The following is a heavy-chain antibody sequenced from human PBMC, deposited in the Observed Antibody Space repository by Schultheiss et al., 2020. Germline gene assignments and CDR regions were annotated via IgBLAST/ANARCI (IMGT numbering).Heavy chain of an antibody. D-gene: IGHD3-10*01. CDR2: ISAYNGNT. CDR1: GYTFTSYG. CDR3: ARTYGSGLYYYGMDV. Sequence: ASVKVSCKASGYTFTSYGISWVRQAPGQGLEWMGWISAYNGNTNYAQKLQGRVTMTTDTSTSTAYMELRSLRSDDTAVYYCARTYGSGLYYYGMDVWGQGTTVTVSS. V-gene: IGHV1-18*01. J-gene: IGHJ6*02.